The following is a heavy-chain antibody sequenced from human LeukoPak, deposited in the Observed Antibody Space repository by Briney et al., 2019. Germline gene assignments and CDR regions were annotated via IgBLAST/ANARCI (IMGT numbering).Heavy chain of an antibody. J-gene: IGHJ4*02. D-gene: IGHD2-2*02. V-gene: IGHV3-9*01. CDR1: GFTFDDYA. Sequence: PGGSLRLSCAASGFTFDDYAMHWVRQAPGKGLEWVSGISWNSGSIGYADSVKGRFTISRDNAKNSLYLQMNSLRAEDTALYYCASGPQDFCSSTSCYTGFDYWGQGTLVTVSS. CDR2: ISWNSGSI. CDR3: ASGPQDFCSSTSCYTGFDY.